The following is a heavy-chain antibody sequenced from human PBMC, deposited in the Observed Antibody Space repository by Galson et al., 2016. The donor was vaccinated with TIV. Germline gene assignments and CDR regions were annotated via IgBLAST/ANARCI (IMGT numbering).Heavy chain of an antibody. V-gene: IGHV3-7*01. D-gene: IGHD2-2*01. CDR2: INQDGSKK. CDR1: GFTFSNYW. CDR3: ARDLLVEVPAAIYFDL. J-gene: IGHJ2*01. Sequence: LRLSCAASGFTFSNYWMSWIRQAPGKGLEWVANINQDGSKKYYVDSVKGRFTISRDNAKNSLYLRMNSLRAEDTAVYYCARDLLVEVPAAIYFDLWGRGTLLTVST.